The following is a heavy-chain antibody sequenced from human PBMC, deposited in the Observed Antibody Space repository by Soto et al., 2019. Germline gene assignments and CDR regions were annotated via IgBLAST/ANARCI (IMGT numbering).Heavy chain of an antibody. CDR3: ARDKRGAIVATIADYYYYGMDV. CDR1: GFTFSSYS. CDR2: ISSSSSYI. V-gene: IGHV3-21*01. J-gene: IGHJ6*02. Sequence: PGGSLRLSCAASGFTFSSYSMNWVRQAPGKGLEWVSSISSSSSYIYYADSVKGRFTISRDNAKNSLYLQMNSLRAEDTAVYYCARDKRGAIVATIADYYYYGMDVWGQGTTVTV. D-gene: IGHD5-12*01.